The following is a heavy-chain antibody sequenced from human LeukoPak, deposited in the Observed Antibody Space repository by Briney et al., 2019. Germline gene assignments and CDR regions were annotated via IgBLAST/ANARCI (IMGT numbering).Heavy chain of an antibody. CDR3: ASSHRYSSSCFDY. CDR2: INHSGST. CDR1: GGSFSGYY. D-gene: IGHD6-13*01. J-gene: IGHJ4*02. Sequence: PSETLSLTCAVYGGSFSGYYWSWIRQPPGKGLEWIGEINHSGSTNYNPSLKSRVTISVDTSKNQFSLKLSSVTAADTAMYYCASSHRYSSSCFDYWGQGTLVTVSS. V-gene: IGHV4-34*01.